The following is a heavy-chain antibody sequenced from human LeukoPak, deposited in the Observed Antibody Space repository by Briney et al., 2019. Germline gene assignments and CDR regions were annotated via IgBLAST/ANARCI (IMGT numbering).Heavy chain of an antibody. V-gene: IGHV3-21*01. CDR3: ARAVVVTAGPDS. CDR1: GFTFNSYT. J-gene: IGHJ4*02. Sequence: GGSLRLSCLGSGFTFNSYTILWVRQPPGKGLEWVSSINSNSNFIYYADSVKGRFTISRDRAEKSVYLQMSNLRAEDTAAYYCARAVVVTAGPDSWGQGTLVTVSS. CDR2: INSNSNFI. D-gene: IGHD2-21*02.